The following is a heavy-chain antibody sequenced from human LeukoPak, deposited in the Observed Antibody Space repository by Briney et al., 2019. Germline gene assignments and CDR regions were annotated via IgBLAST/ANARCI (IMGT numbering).Heavy chain of an antibody. D-gene: IGHD6-25*01. V-gene: IGHV3-66*01. CDR3: AKSSGD. J-gene: IGHJ4*02. CDR2: IYKSGST. CDR1: GFTVSSNY. Sequence: GGSLRLSCSASGFTVSSNYMTWVRQAPGKGLEWVSGIYKSGSTYYADSVKGRFTISRDNSKNTLYLQMSGLRVEDTAMYYCAKSSGDWGQGTLVTVSP.